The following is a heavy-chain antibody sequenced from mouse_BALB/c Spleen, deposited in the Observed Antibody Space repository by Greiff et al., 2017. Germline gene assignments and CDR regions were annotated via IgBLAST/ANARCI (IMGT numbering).Heavy chain of an antibody. Sequence: QVQLQQSGAELVRPGTSVKVSCKASGYAFTNYLIEWVKQRPGQGLEWIGVINPGSGGTNYNEKFKGKATLTADKSSSTAYMQLSSLTSDDSAVYFCARSLYYYGSSPWFAYWGQGTLVTVSA. V-gene: IGHV1-54*03. CDR3: ARSLYYYGSSPWFAY. CDR2: INPGSGGT. D-gene: IGHD1-1*01. J-gene: IGHJ3*01. CDR1: GYAFTNYL.